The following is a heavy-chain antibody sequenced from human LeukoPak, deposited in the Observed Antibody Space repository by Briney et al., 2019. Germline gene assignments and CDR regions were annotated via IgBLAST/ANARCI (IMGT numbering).Heavy chain of an antibody. D-gene: IGHD7-27*01. Sequence: GGSLRLSCVASGFTFSSYSMNWVRQAPGKGLEWVSSISSSSSYIYYADSVKGRFTISRDNAKNSLYLQMNSLRAEDTAVYYCARVWDWYFDLWGRGTLVTVSS. V-gene: IGHV3-21*01. CDR3: ARVWDWYFDL. J-gene: IGHJ2*01. CDR1: GFTFSSYS. CDR2: ISSSSSYI.